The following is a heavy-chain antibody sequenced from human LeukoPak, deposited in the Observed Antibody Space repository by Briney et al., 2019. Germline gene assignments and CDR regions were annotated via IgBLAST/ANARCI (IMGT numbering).Heavy chain of an antibody. CDR2: ISWNSGSI. Sequence: PGGSLRLSCAASGFTFDDYAMHWVRQAPGKGLEWVSGISWNSGSIGYADSVKDRFTISRDNAKNSLYLQMNSLRAEDTALYYCAKGIGAVAADAIDYWGQGTLVTVSS. D-gene: IGHD6-19*01. CDR3: AKGIGAVAADAIDY. V-gene: IGHV3-9*01. J-gene: IGHJ4*02. CDR1: GFTFDDYA.